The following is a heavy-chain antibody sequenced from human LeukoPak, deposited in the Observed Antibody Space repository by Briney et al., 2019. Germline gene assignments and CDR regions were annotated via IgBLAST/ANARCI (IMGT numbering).Heavy chain of an antibody. V-gene: IGHV3-30*18. CDR3: AKPSFSYDFWSGYRSGGMDV. Sequence: GGSLRLSCAASGFTFSSYGMHWVRQAPGKGLEWVAVISYDGSNKYYADSVKGRFTISRDNSENTLYLQMNSLRVEDTAVYYCAKPSFSYDFWSGYRSGGMDVWGQGTTVTVSS. CDR2: ISYDGSNK. D-gene: IGHD3-3*01. J-gene: IGHJ6*02. CDR1: GFTFSSYG.